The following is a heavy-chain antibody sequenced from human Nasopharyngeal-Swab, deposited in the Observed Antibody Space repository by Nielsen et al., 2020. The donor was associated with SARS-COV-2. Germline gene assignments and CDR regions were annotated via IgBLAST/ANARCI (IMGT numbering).Heavy chain of an antibody. J-gene: IGHJ3*02. Sequence: WIRQPPGKGLEWVSYTSFSSRDIYYADSVKGRFTVSRDNDKNSLYLQMNSLRVGDTAVYYCAREGRDMGRGGEEEGDIWGQGTMVTVSS. CDR2: TSFSSRDI. D-gene: IGHD3-10*01. V-gene: IGHV3-21*06. CDR3: AREGRDMGRGGEEEGDI.